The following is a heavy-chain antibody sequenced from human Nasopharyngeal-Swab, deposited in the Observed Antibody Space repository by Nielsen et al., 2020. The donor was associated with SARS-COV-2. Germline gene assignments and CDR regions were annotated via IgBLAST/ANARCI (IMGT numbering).Heavy chain of an antibody. CDR3: ARVTCYDFWSGYEDY. D-gene: IGHD3-3*01. CDR1: GGSIRSYY. J-gene: IGHJ4*02. V-gene: IGHV4-59*01. Sequence: GSLRLSCTVSGGSIRSYYWSWIRQPPGKGLEWIGYIYYSGSTNYNPSLKSRVTISVDTSKNQFSLKLSSVTAADTAVYYCARVTCYDFWSGYEDYWGQGSLVIVSS. CDR2: IYYSGST.